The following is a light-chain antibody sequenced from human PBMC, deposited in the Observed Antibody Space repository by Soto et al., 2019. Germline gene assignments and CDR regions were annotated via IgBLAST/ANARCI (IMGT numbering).Light chain of an antibody. J-gene: IGKJ1*01. CDR1: QSVSSN. Sequence: EIVMTQSAATLSVSPGEKATIYCRASQSVSSNLAWYQQKPGQAPRLLTYGASTRATGIPARFSGSGSGTEFTLTISSLQSEDFAVYYCQQYNNWPPTWTFGQGTKVDIK. CDR3: QQYNNWPPTWT. V-gene: IGKV3-15*01. CDR2: GAS.